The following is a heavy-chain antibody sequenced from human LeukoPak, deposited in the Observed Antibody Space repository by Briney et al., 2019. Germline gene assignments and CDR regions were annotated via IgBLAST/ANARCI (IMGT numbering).Heavy chain of an antibody. CDR1: GGSISSYY. Sequence: ETLSLTCTVSGGSISSYYWSWVRQTPGKRLEWVAAISGSGDSILYADSVKGRFTISRDNSKNTLYLQMNSLRAEDTAVYYCANKVNTVTTVDYWGQGTLVTVSS. J-gene: IGHJ4*02. V-gene: IGHV3-23*01. CDR2: ISGSGDSI. CDR3: ANKVNTVTTVDY. D-gene: IGHD4-17*01.